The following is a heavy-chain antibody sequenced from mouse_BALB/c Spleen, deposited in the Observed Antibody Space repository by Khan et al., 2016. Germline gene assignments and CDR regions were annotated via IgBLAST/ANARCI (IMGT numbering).Heavy chain of an antibody. V-gene: IGHV6-6*02. Sequence: EVKLEESGGDLAQPGGSVKLSCVASGFTFSNYWMNWVRQSPEKGLEWVAEIRLKSNNYATHYAESVKGRLTISRDDAKSSVYLHMNNLRAEDTGIYYCTRNGYVDVWGAGTAVTVAS. J-gene: IGHJ1*01. CDR3: TRNGYVDV. CDR1: GFTFSNYW. CDR2: IRLKSNNYAT.